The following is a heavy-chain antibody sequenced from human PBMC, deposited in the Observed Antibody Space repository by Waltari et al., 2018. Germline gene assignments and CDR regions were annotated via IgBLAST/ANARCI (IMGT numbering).Heavy chain of an antibody. V-gene: IGHV3-30-3*01. CDR2: ISYDGSNK. J-gene: IGHJ4*02. D-gene: IGHD1-26*01. CDR1: GFTFSSYA. Sequence: QVQLVESGGGVVKPGRSLRISCAASGFTFSSYAVHWVRQAPGKGLEWVAVISYDGSNKYYADSVKGRFTISRDNSKNTLYLQMNSLRAEDTAVYYCARDGRLDYWGQGTLVTVSS. CDR3: ARDGRLDY.